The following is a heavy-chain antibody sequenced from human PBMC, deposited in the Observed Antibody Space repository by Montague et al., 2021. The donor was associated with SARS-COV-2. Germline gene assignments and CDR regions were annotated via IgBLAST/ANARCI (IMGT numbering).Heavy chain of an antibody. CDR2: INHSGTT. V-gene: IGHV4-34*01. J-gene: IGHJ4*02. CDR3: ARWDPQTLTLIGLRGKSASDY. D-gene: IGHD4-23*01. Sequence: SETLSLTCAVYGGSFSGYYWTWIRQSPGGGLEWIAEINHSGTTNYNFNPSLRSRVTISVDTSKSQFSLKLSSVTAADTGVYYCARWDPQTLTLIGLRGKSASDYWGQGTLVTVSS. CDR1: GGSFSGYY.